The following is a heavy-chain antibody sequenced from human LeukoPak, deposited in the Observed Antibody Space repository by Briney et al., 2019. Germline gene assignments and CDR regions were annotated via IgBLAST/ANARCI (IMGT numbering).Heavy chain of an antibody. CDR1: GYTLTSYA. Sequence: ASVKVSCKASGYTLTSYAMNWVRQAPGQGLEWMGWINTNTGNPTYAQGFTGRFVFSLDTPVSTAYLQISGLKADDTAVYYCARSAPTNYFDYWGQGTLVTVSS. V-gene: IGHV7-4-1*02. J-gene: IGHJ4*02. CDR2: INTNTGNP. D-gene: IGHD1-1*01. CDR3: ARSAPTNYFDY.